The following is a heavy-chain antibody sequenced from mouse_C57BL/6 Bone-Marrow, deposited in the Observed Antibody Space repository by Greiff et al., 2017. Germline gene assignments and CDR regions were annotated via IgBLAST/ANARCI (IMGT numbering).Heavy chain of an antibody. CDR2: IFPGSGST. CDR1: GYTFTDYY. V-gene: IGHV1-75*01. D-gene: IGHD2-3*01. CDR3: AKPHDGYYPHAMDY. J-gene: IGHJ4*01. Sequence: QVQLQQSGPELVKPGASVKISCKASGYTFTDYYINWVKQRPGQGLEWIGWIFPGSGSTYYNEKFKGKATLTVDQSSSTAYMLLSSLTSEDSAVYFCAKPHDGYYPHAMDYWGQGTSVTVSS.